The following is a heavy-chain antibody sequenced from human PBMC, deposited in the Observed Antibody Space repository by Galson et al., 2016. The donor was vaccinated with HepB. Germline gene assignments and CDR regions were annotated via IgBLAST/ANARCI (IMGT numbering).Heavy chain of an antibody. J-gene: IGHJ6*02. D-gene: IGHD6-19*01. V-gene: IGHV3-30*18. CDR3: GKDLAEQWLVENYYYYYGMDV. CDR2: ISDDGSNK. CDR1: GFTFSNYG. Sequence: SLRLSCAASGFTFSNYGMHWVRQAPGKGLEWVAVISDDGSNKYYADSVKGRFTISRDNSKLYLQMNSLRAEETAVHYCGKDLAEQWLVENYYYYYGMDVWGQGTTVTVSS.